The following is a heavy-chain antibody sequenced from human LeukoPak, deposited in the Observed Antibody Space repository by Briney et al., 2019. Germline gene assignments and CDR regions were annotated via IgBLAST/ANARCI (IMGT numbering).Heavy chain of an antibody. Sequence: PGGSLRLSCAASGFTFSSYAMHWVRQAPGKGLEYVSAISSNGGSTYYANSVKGRFTISRDNSKNTLYLQMGSLRAEDMAVYYCARGYYDILTGYYPFDYWAREPWSPSPQ. V-gene: IGHV3-64*01. CDR3: ARGYYDILTGYYPFDY. J-gene: IGHJ4*02. CDR2: ISSNGGST. D-gene: IGHD3-9*01. CDR1: GFTFSSYA.